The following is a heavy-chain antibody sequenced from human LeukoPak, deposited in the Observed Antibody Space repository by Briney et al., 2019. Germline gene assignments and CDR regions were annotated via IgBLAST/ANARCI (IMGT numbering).Heavy chain of an antibody. D-gene: IGHD2-8*01. CDR3: ARGYCTNAVCSLGPTQA. CDR1: GGSFSGYY. J-gene: IGHJ4*02. V-gene: IGHV4-34*01. Sequence: SETLSLTCAVYGGSFSGYYWSWIRQPPGKGLEWIGTIYYTGSTYYNPSLKSRVTISLDTSKNQFSLKLSSVTAADTAVYYCARGYCTNAVCSLGPTQAWGQGALVTVSS. CDR2: IYYTGST.